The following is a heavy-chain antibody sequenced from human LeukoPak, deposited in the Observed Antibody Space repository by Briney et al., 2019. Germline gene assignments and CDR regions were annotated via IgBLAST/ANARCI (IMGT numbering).Heavy chain of an antibody. Sequence: PSETLSLTCAVYGGSFSGYYWSWIRQPPGKGLEWIGEINHSGSTNYNPSLKSRVTISVDTSKNQFSLKLSSVTAADTAVYYCACRGYNYVDAFDIWGQGTMVTVSS. D-gene: IGHD5-12*01. CDR2: INHSGST. CDR1: GGSFSGYY. V-gene: IGHV4-34*01. J-gene: IGHJ3*02. CDR3: ACRGYNYVDAFDI.